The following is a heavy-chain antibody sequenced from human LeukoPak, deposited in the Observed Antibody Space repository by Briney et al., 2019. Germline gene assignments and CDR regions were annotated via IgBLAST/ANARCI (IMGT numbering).Heavy chain of an antibody. J-gene: IGHJ4*02. Sequence: SQTLSLTCTVSGGSISSGSYYWSWIRQPAGKGLEWIGRIYTSGTTNYNPSLKSRVTISGDTSKNQFSLKLSSVTAADTAVYYCARSCSGGSCVYWGQGTLVTVSS. CDR2: IYTSGTT. CDR1: GGSISSGSYY. D-gene: IGHD2-15*01. CDR3: ARSCSGGSCVY. V-gene: IGHV4-61*02.